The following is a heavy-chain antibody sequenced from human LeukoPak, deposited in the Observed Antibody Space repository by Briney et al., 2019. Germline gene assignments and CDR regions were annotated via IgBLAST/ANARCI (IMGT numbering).Heavy chain of an antibody. CDR1: GGSISSSSYY. J-gene: IGHJ5*02. CDR3: ARVDFSSPLQLGWFDP. V-gene: IGHV4-39*07. Sequence: PSETLPLTCTVSGGSISSSSYYWGWIRQPPGKGLEWIGSIYYSGSTYYNPSLKSRVTISVDTSKNQFSLKLSSVTAADTAVYYCARVDFSSPLQLGWFDPWGQGTLVTVSS. CDR2: IYYSGST. D-gene: IGHD1-1*01.